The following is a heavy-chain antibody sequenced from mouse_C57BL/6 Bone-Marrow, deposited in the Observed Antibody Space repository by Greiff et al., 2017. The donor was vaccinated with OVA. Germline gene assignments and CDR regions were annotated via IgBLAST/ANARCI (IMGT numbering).Heavy chain of an antibody. V-gene: IGHV14-3*01. D-gene: IGHD2-3*01. J-gene: IGHJ4*01. Sequence: EVQLVESVAELVRPGASVKLSCTASGFNIKNTYMHWVKQRPEQGLEWIGRIDPAHGNTKYAPKFQGKATITADTSSNTAYLQLSSLTSEDTVIYYCAGGSMMVTTRRYYYAMDYWGQGTSVTVSS. CDR2: IDPAHGNT. CDR1: GFNIKNTY. CDR3: AGGSMMVTTRRYYYAMDY.